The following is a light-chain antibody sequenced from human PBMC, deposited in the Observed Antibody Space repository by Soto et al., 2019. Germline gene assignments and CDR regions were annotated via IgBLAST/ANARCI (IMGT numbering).Light chain of an antibody. V-gene: IGKV3-20*01. Sequence: EIVLTQSPGTLSLSPGERATLSCRASQSVSSSYLAWYQQKPGQAPRLLIYGASSRATGIPDRFSGSGSGTDFTLTITSLEPEDVAVYYCQQYSSTPPLTFGGGTKVEIK. CDR1: QSVSSSY. CDR3: QQYSSTPPLT. J-gene: IGKJ4*01. CDR2: GAS.